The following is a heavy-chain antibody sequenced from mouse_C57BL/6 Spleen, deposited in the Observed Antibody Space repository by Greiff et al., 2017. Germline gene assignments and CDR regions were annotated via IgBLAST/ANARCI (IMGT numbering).Heavy chain of an antibody. Sequence: VQLQQSGAELVKPGASVKISCKASGYAFSSYWMNWVKQRPGKGLEWIGQIYPGDGDTKYNGKFKGKATLTADKSSSTAYMQLSSLTSEDSAVYFCSSRVDSYGAWFAYWGQGTLVTVSA. D-gene: IGHD1-1*01. CDR2: IYPGDGDT. CDR1: GYAFSSYW. CDR3: SSRVDSYGAWFAY. V-gene: IGHV1-80*01. J-gene: IGHJ3*01.